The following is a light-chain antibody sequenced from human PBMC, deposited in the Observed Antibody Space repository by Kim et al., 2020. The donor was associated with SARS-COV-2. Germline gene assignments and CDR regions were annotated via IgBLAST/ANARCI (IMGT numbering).Light chain of an antibody. V-gene: IGKV1D-12*01. Sequence: STWLAWYQQKPGRAPQLLIYSASSLQSGVPSRFSGSGSAADFTLTITGLQTEDFAIYFCQQTKSLPITFGQGTRLEIK. CDR1: STW. CDR3: QQTKSLPIT. J-gene: IGKJ5*01. CDR2: SAS.